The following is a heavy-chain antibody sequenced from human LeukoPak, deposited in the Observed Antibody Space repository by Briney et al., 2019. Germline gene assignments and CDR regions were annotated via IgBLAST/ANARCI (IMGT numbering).Heavy chain of an antibody. CDR1: GGSISSGRYY. Sequence: SETLSLTCTLSGGSISSGRYYWSRIRQPAGKGLQWIGRIYTTGSTNYNPSLKSRVSISLDMSKNQFSLKLSSVTAADTAVYYCARVTGYSSGWQWGQGTLVTVSS. J-gene: IGHJ4*02. V-gene: IGHV4-61*02. D-gene: IGHD6-19*01. CDR3: ARVTGYSSGWQ. CDR2: IYTTGST.